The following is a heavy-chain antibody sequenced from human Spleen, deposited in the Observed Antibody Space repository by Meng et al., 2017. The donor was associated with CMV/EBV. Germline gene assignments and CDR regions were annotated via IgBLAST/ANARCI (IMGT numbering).Heavy chain of an antibody. CDR2: ISASNGDT. V-gene: IGHV1-18*01. CDR3: ARDCGTYCYLDH. Sequence: ASVKVSCKASGGTFSIYGIRWVRQAPGQGLEWLGWISASNGDTKYDQKLQGRVTMTTDTSTHTAYMELRSLRSDDTATYYCARDCGTYCYLDHWGQGTLVTVSS. J-gene: IGHJ4*02. D-gene: IGHD1-26*01. CDR1: GGTFSIYG.